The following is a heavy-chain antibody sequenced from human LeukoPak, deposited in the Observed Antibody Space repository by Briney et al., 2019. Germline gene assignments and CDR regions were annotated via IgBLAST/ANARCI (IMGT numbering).Heavy chain of an antibody. V-gene: IGHV4-59*08. CDR1: GGSISSYY. CDR2: IYYSGST. CDR3: ARVVPREYCSSTSCYRRWFDP. D-gene: IGHD2-2*01. Sequence: SETLSLTCTVSGGSISSYYWSWIRQPPGKGLEWIGYIYYSGSTNYNPSLKSRVTISVDTSKNQFSLKLSSVTAADTAVYYCARVVPREYCSSTSCYRRWFDPWGQGTLVTVSS. J-gene: IGHJ5*02.